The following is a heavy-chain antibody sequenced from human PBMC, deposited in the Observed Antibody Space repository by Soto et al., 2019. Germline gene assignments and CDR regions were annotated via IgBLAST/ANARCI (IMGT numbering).Heavy chain of an antibody. CDR2: IGASGGST. J-gene: IGHJ4*02. V-gene: IGHV3-23*01. CDR3: AKRSDYFDD. Sequence: EVQLLESGGGLVQPGGSLRLSCAASGVTFSGYAMSWVRQAPGKGLEWVSSIGASGGSTYYADSVKGRFTISRDNSKNTLYLQMVSLRAEDTAVYFCAKRSDYFDDWGQGTLVTVSS. CDR1: GVTFSGYA.